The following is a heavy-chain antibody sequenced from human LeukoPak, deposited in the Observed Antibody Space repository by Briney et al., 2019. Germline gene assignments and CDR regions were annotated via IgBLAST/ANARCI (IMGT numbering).Heavy chain of an antibody. V-gene: IGHV4-34*01. D-gene: IGHD5-18*01. Sequence: SETLSLTCAVYGGSFSGYYRSWIRQPPGEGLEWIGEINHSGSTNYNPSLKSRVTISVDTSKNQFSLKLSSVTAADTAVYYCARGGYSYGDFDYWGQGTLVTVSS. CDR1: GGSFSGYY. CDR3: ARGGYSYGDFDY. J-gene: IGHJ4*02. CDR2: INHSGST.